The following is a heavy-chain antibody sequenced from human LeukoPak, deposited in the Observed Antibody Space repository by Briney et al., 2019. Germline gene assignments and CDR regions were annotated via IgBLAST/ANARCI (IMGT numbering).Heavy chain of an antibody. CDR2: ISSNGGST. Sequence: GGALGLSCSASGFTFSSYAMHWVRQAPGKGLEYVSAISSNGGSTYYADSVKGRFTISRDNSKNTLYLQMSSLRAEDTAVYYCVKGPAAMVDFDYWGQGTLVTVSS. V-gene: IGHV3-64D*06. J-gene: IGHJ4*02. CDR3: VKGPAAMVDFDY. CDR1: GFTFSSYA. D-gene: IGHD4/OR15-4a*01.